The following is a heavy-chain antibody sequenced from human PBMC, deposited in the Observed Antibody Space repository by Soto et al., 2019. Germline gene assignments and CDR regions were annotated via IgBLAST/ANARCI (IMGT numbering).Heavy chain of an antibody. D-gene: IGHD6-13*01. J-gene: IGHJ4*02. CDR3: AGNTDRERQLTFHY. CDR1: GFSFSSYA. CDR2: ISYDGSNK. Sequence: QVQLVESGGGVVQPGRSLRLSCAASGFSFSSYAMHWVRQAPGKGLEWVAVISYDGSNKYYADSVKGRFTISKDNSKNTRYLQMNSLRPEDTAVYYCAGNTDRERQLTFHYWCQGTLVTVSS. V-gene: IGHV3-30-3*01.